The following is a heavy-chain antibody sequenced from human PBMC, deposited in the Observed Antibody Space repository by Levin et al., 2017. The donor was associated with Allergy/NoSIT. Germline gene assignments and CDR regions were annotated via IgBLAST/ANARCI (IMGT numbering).Heavy chain of an antibody. CDR2: ISYDGSNK. CDR3: AKERGLLTYYGMDV. CDR1: GFTFSSYG. V-gene: IGHV3-30*18. Sequence: GGSLRLSCAASGFTFSSYGMHWVRQAPGKGLEWVAVISYDGSNKYYADSVKGRFTISRDNSKNTLYLQMNSLRAEDTAVYYCAKERGLLTYYGMDVWGQGTTVTVSS. J-gene: IGHJ6*02. D-gene: IGHD2-15*01.